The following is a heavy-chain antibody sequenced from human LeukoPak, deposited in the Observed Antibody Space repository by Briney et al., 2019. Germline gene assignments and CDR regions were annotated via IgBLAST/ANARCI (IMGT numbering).Heavy chain of an antibody. Sequence: SETLSLTCTVSGGSISSYYWSWIRQPPGKGLEWIGYIYYRGSTNYNPSLKSRVTISVDTSKNQFSLKLSSVTAADTAVYYCARNLYDAYFDYWGQGTLVTVSS. D-gene: IGHD3-22*01. CDR3: ARNLYDAYFDY. J-gene: IGHJ4*02. V-gene: IGHV4-59*01. CDR2: IYYRGST. CDR1: GGSISSYY.